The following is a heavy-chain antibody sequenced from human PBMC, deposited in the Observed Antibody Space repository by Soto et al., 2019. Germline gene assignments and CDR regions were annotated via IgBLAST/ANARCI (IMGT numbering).Heavy chain of an antibody. J-gene: IGHJ4*02. CDR1: GFTFSSYG. Sequence: QVQLVESGGGVVQPGRSLRLSCAASGFTFSSYGMHWVRQAPGKGLEWVAGISYDGSNKYYADSVKGRFTISRDNSKNPLYLQMNSLGAEDTAVYYCVGITSFGVVTSIPVWGQGTLVTVSS. D-gene: IGHD3-3*01. CDR2: ISYDGSNK. CDR3: VGITSFGVVTSIPV. V-gene: IGHV3-30*03.